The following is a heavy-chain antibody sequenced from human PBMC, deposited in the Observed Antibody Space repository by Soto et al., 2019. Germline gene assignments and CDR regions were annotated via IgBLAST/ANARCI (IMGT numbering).Heavy chain of an antibody. CDR3: AGGRDGSALPWFDP. D-gene: IGHD1-26*01. Sequence: PSQTLSLTCAISGDSVSSNSATWSWIRQSPSRGLEWLGRTYYRSKWFNDYAVSVKSRITIIPDTSKNQFSLQLNSVTPEDTAVYFSAGGRDGSALPWFDPWGQGTLVTVSS. V-gene: IGHV6-1*01. J-gene: IGHJ5*02. CDR2: TYYRSKWFN. CDR1: GDSVSSNSAT.